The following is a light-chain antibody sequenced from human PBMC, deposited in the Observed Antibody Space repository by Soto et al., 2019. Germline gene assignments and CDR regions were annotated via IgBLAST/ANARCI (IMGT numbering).Light chain of an antibody. CDR3: SSFTTSSTQV. Sequence: QSALTQPASVSGSPGQSITISCTGTSSDVGAYDYVSWYQQHPGRVPKLMIYDVSNRPSGVSSRFSGSKSGNTASLTISGLQADDEDDYFCSSFTTSSTQVFGTGTKLTVL. CDR2: DVS. J-gene: IGLJ1*01. V-gene: IGLV2-14*03. CDR1: SSDVGAYDY.